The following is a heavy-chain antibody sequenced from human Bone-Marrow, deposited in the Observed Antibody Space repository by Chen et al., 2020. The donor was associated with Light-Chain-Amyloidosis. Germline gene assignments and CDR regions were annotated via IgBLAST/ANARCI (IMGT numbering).Heavy chain of an antibody. J-gene: IGHJ4*02. D-gene: IGHD3-9*01. CDR3: VRMDWELFDL. V-gene: IGHV3-48*03. CDR1: GFTFSDYE. CDR2: IGVNGDTT. Sequence: EVQLVESGGGLVQPGGSLRLPCTASGFTFSDYEMNWVLQAPGKGLELVSYIGVNGDTTHYAVSVEGRFTISRDNANNSLYLQMNSLRAEDTAIYYCVRMDWELFDLWVQGSLVTVSS.